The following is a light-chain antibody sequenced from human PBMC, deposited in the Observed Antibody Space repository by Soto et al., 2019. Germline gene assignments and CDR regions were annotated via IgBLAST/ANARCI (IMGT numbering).Light chain of an antibody. J-gene: IGKJ2*01. CDR2: QVS. CDR3: LQGTPWPYT. V-gene: IGKV2-30*01. CDR1: QGLVYSDGNTY. Sequence: DVVMTQSPVSLPVTLGQPASISCRSSQGLVYSDGNTYLSWFHQRPVLSPRRLIYQVSIRDSGVAEGYCGSGSLTAVLLMISRVEAEDFGVYYCLQGTPWPYTFGQGTKMEIK.